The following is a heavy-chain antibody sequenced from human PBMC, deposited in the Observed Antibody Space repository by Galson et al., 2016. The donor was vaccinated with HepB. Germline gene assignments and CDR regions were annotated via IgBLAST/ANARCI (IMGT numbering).Heavy chain of an antibody. Sequence: SLRLSCAASGFSFSSFGMHWVRQAPGKGLEWVALIWYDGSNKYYADSVKGRFTISRDNSKNTLYLQMNSLRVEDTAVYYCARSKASGWYGPFGYWGQGTLVTVSS. CDR3: ARSKASGWYGPFGY. D-gene: IGHD6-19*01. V-gene: IGHV3-33*01. CDR1: GFSFSSFG. CDR2: IWYDGSNK. J-gene: IGHJ4*02.